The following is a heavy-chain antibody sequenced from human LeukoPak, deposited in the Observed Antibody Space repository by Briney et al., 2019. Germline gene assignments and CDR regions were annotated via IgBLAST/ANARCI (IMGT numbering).Heavy chain of an antibody. CDR3: ATPRGTVATGAVY. V-gene: IGHV3-23*01. Sequence: GGSLRLSCVASGSTFRSYAMSWVRQAPGKGLEWVSAISGSGTNTYYADAVKGRSTISRDNSKNTLYLQMNNLRAEDTAVYYCATPRGTVATGAVYWGQGTLVTVSS. D-gene: IGHD4-23*01. CDR1: GSTFRSYA. CDR2: ISGSGTNT. J-gene: IGHJ4*02.